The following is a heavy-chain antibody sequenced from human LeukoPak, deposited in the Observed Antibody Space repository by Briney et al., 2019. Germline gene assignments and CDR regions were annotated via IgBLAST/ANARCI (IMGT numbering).Heavy chain of an antibody. D-gene: IGHD2/OR15-2a*01. CDR3: VRRQTAESCTRNPDCYFDS. CDR1: GYNFPGDW. Sequence: GESLKISCKASGYNFPGDWIAWVRQVSGKGLEYMGIIYPQDSDTRYSPSFEGQVIISVDKSITTAYLQWNSLKPSDTAIYYCVRRQTAESCTRNPDCYFDSWGQGTLVTVSS. V-gene: IGHV5-51*01. J-gene: IGHJ4*02. CDR2: IYPQDSDT.